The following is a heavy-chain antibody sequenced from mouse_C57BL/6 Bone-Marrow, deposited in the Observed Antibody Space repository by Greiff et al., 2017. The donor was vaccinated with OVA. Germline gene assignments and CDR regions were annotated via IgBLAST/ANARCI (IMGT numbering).Heavy chain of an antibody. Sequence: EVQLVESGGGLVQPGGSLKLSCAASGFTFSDYGMAWARQAPRKGPEWVAFISNLAYSIYYADTVTGRFTISRENAKNTLYLEMSSLRSEDTAMYYCARGNSRPYYAMDYWGQGTSVTVSS. CDR3: ARGNSRPYYAMDY. CDR1: GFTFSDYG. CDR2: ISNLAYSI. V-gene: IGHV5-15*01. J-gene: IGHJ4*01.